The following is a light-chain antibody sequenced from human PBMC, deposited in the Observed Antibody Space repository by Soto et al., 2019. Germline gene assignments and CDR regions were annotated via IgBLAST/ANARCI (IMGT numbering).Light chain of an antibody. CDR3: QQYNNWPRT. Sequence: DILMTQFPATLSVSPGERATLSCRASQSVSSNLAWYQQKPGQAPRLLIYGASTRATGIPVRFSGSGSGTEFTLTISSLQSEDFAVYYCQQYNNWPRTFGRGTKVEIK. CDR2: GAS. J-gene: IGKJ1*01. V-gene: IGKV3-15*01. CDR1: QSVSSN.